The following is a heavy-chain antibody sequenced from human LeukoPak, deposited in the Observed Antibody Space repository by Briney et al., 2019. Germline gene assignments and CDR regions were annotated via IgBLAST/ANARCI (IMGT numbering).Heavy chain of an antibody. CDR2: IYPGDSDT. Sequence: GESLKISCKGSGYSFTSYWIGWVRQMPGKGLEWMGIIYPGDSDTRYSPSFQGQVTISADKSISTAYLQWSSLNASDTAMYYCARQVPVVGYYDSSGYDYWGQGTLVTVSS. J-gene: IGHJ4*02. V-gene: IGHV5-51*01. CDR1: GYSFTSYW. D-gene: IGHD3-22*01. CDR3: ARQVPVVGYYDSSGYDY.